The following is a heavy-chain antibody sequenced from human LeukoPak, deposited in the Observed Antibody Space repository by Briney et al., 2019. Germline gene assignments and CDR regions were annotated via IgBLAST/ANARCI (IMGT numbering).Heavy chain of an antibody. CDR2: IYTSGVT. Sequence: SETLSLTCNVSGNSMNKYQWSWIRQPPGKGLEWIGNIYTSGVTSYNPSLKSRVTLSVATSKSQFSLKLRSVTAADTAVYYCARRVHMDVWGKGTTVTVSS. CDR1: GNSMNKYQ. CDR3: ARRVHMDV. J-gene: IGHJ6*03. V-gene: IGHV4-4*09.